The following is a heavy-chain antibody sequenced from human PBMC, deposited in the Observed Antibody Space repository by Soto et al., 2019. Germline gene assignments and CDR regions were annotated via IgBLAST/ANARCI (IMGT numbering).Heavy chain of an antibody. CDR1: GGTFSSYA. J-gene: IGHJ5*02. Sequence: QVQLVQSGAEVKKPGSSVKVSCKASGGTFSSYAISWVRQAPGPGLEWMGGIIPIFGTANYAQKFQGRVTITADESTSTAYMALSSLRSEDTAVYSCARRGLQTNWFDPWGQGTLVTVSS. V-gene: IGHV1-69*01. CDR3: ARRGLQTNWFDP. D-gene: IGHD4-4*01. CDR2: IIPIFGTA.